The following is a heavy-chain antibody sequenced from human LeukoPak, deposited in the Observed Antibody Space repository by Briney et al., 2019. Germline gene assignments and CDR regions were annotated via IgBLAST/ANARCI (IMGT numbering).Heavy chain of an antibody. J-gene: IGHJ3*02. V-gene: IGHV3-30*03. D-gene: IGHD5-18*01. CDR2: ISYDGSNK. Sequence: GRSLRLSCAASGFTFSSYGMHWVRQAPGKGLEWVAVISYDGSNKYYADSVKGRFTISRDNSKNTLYLQMNSLRAEDTAVYYCGRDGGGGYSYRGDAFDIWGQGTMVTVSS. CDR1: GFTFSSYG. CDR3: GRDGGGGYSYRGDAFDI.